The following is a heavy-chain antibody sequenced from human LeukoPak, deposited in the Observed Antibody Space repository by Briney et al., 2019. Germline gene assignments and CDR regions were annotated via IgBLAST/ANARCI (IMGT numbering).Heavy chain of an antibody. CDR2: IYNRGST. CDR3: VRARPLGGVGMIVVINPDAFDI. V-gene: IGHV4-59*01. Sequence: PSETLSLTCTVSGGSIHDYYWNWIPQPPGKGLDWIGYIYNRGSTNSNRSLKSRLTISLDTSKNQVSLRLSSVTAADTAVYYCVRARPLGGVGMIVVINPDAFDIWGQGTMVTVSS. D-gene: IGHD3-22*01. CDR1: GGSIHDYY. J-gene: IGHJ3*02.